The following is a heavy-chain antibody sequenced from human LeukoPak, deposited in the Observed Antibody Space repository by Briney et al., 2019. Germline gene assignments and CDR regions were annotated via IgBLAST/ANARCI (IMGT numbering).Heavy chain of an antibody. CDR3: ARSNPNRNALDL. CDR1: GFTLNSYL. V-gene: IGHV3-7*01. Sequence: GGSLRLSCAAPGFTLNSYLMSWVRQAPGRGLEWVANIKKDGSEENYLDSVKGRFTVSRDNAKNSLYLQMNSLRGEDTAVYYCARSNPNRNALDLWGQGTMVTTSS. J-gene: IGHJ3*01. CDR2: IKKDGSEE. D-gene: IGHD1-14*01.